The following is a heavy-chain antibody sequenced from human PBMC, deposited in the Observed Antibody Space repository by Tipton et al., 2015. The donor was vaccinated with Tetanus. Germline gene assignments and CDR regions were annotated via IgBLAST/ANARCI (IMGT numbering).Heavy chain of an antibody. V-gene: IGHV3-9*01. J-gene: IGHJ3*01. Sequence: RSLRLSCAASGFTFKDYAIHWVRQVTGRGLEWVSAISGSGGTTVYADSVRGRFTISRDNTKNSLYLQMDSLRPEDTALYYCARALRGRDVFGVWGRGTMVTVSS. CDR3: ARALRGRDVFGV. CDR2: ISGSGGTT. D-gene: IGHD3/OR15-3a*01. CDR1: GFTFKDYA.